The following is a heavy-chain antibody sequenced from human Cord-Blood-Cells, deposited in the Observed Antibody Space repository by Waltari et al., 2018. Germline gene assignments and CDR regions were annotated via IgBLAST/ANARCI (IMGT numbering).Heavy chain of an antibody. CDR3: ARREYSSSGVVYYFDY. Sequence: EVQLVQSGAEVKKPGESLKISCKGSGYSFTSYWIGWVRQMPGKGLEWMGIIYPGDSDTRYSPSFQGQVTISADKSISTAYLQWSSLKASDTAMYYCARREYSSSGVVYYFDYWGQGTLVTVSS. D-gene: IGHD6-6*01. V-gene: IGHV5-51*01. CDR2: IYPGDSDT. J-gene: IGHJ4*02. CDR1: GYSFTSYW.